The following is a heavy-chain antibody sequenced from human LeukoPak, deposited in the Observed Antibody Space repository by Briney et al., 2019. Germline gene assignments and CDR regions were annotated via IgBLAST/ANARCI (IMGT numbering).Heavy chain of an antibody. J-gene: IGHJ3*02. Sequence: GASVKVSCKASGGTFSSYAISWVRQAPGQGLEWMGRIIPILGIANYAQKFQGRVTITADKSTSTAYMELSSLRSEDTAVYYCARGMPYYDILTGNYAFDIWGQGTMVTVSS. CDR2: IIPILGIA. CDR1: GGTFSSYA. V-gene: IGHV1-69*04. CDR3: ARGMPYYDILTGNYAFDI. D-gene: IGHD3-9*01.